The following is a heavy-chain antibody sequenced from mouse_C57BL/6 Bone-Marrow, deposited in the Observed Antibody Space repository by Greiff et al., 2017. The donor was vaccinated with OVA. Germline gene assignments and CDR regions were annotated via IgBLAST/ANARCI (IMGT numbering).Heavy chain of an antibody. CDR1: GYAFSSSW. J-gene: IGHJ3*01. V-gene: IGHV1-82*01. CDR2: IYPGDGDT. CDR3: AGYYGNCVPRFAY. Sequence: QVQLQQSGPELVKPGASVKISCKASGYAFSSSWMNWVKQRPGKGLEWIGRIYPGDGDTNYNGKFKGKATLTADKSSSTAYMQLSSLTSEDSAVYFGAGYYGNCVPRFAYWGQGTLVTVSA. D-gene: IGHD2-1*01.